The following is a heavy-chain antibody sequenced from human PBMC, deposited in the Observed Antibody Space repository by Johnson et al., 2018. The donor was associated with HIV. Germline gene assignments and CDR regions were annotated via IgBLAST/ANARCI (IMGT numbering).Heavy chain of an antibody. V-gene: IGHV3-7*01. D-gene: IGHD6-13*01. CDR1: GFTFSSYW. Sequence: VQLVESGGGVVQPGGSLRLSCAASGFTFSSYWMSWVRQAPGKGLEWVANIKQDGSEKYYVDSVKGRFTISRDNSKNTLYLQMNSLRAEDTAVYYCARETGYSSSWHAFDMWGQGTMVTVSS. J-gene: IGHJ3*02. CDR2: IKQDGSEK. CDR3: ARETGYSSSWHAFDM.